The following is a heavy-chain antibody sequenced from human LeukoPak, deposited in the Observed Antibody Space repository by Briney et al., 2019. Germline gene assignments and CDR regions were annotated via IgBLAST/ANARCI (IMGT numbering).Heavy chain of an antibody. J-gene: IGHJ4*02. CDR2: IYHSGST. CDR1: GYSISSGYY. D-gene: IGHD3-9*01. Sequence: PSETLSLTCAVSGYSISSGYYWGWIRPPPGKGLEWIGSIYHSGSTYYNPSLKSRVTISVDTSKNQFSLKLSSATAADTAVYYCARAGPGLYDILTGYYYWGQGTLVTVSS. CDR3: ARAGPGLYDILTGYYY. V-gene: IGHV4-38-2*01.